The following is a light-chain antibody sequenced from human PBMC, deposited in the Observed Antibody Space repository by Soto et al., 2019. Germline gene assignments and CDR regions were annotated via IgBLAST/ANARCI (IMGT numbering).Light chain of an antibody. CDR3: KSYTSRSTYV. CDR1: SSDVGGYNS. CDR2: DVS. J-gene: IGLJ1*01. Sequence: QSVLTQPASVSGSPGQSITISCTGTSSDVGGYNSVSWYQHHPGKAPKLMIYDVSNRSSGVSSRFSGSKSDNTASLTISGIQSEDEADYYCKSYTSRSTYVFGTGTKLTVL. V-gene: IGLV2-14*03.